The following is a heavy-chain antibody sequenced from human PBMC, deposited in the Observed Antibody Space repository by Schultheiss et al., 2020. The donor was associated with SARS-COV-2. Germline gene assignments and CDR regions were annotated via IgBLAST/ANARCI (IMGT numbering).Heavy chain of an antibody. V-gene: IGHV4-31*03. CDR2: IYYSGST. CDR1: GGSISSSSYY. CDR3: TTGLDDRGVSRGVDY. Sequence: SQTLSLTCTVSGGSISSSSYYWGWIRQPPGKGLEWIGYIYYSGSTYYNPSLKSRVTISVDTSKNQFSLKLSSVTAADTAVYYCTTGLDDRGVSRGVDYWGQGALVTVSS. D-gene: IGHD3-10*01. J-gene: IGHJ4*02.